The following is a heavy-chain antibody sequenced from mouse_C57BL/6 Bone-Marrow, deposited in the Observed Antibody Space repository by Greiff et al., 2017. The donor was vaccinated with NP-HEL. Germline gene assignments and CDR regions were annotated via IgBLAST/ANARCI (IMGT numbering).Heavy chain of an antibody. V-gene: IGHV1-55*01. CDR2: IYPGSGST. CDR1: GYTFTSYW. D-gene: IGHD1-1*01. CDR3: AREGSFYYYGSSFFDY. Sequence: QVQLQQPGAELVKPGASVKMSCKASGYTFTSYWITWVKQRPGQGLEWIGDIYPGSGSTNYNEKFKSKATLTVETSSSTAYMQLSSLTSEDSAVYYCAREGSFYYYGSSFFDYWGQGTTLTVSS. J-gene: IGHJ2*01.